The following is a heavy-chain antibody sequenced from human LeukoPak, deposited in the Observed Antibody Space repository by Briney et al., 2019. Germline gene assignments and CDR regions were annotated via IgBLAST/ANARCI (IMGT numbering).Heavy chain of an antibody. J-gene: IGHJ6*02. Sequence: GESLRLSCAASGCTFSSYAMHWIRQAPGKGLEYVSATSSNGGSTYYATSVKGTFTISRDNSKNTLYLQMNSLRAEDTAVYYCARSWLVYYWYYGMDVWGQGTTVTVSS. V-gene: IGHV3-64*01. D-gene: IGHD5/OR15-5a*01. CDR3: ARSWLVYYWYYGMDV. CDR2: TSSNGGST. CDR1: GCTFSSYA.